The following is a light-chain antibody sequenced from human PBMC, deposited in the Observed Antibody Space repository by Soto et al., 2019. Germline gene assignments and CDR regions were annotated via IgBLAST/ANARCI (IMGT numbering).Light chain of an antibody. CDR2: DSS. V-gene: IGKV3-11*01. CDR1: QSVDKF. CDR3: QQRKNWPPIT. J-gene: IGKJ5*01. Sequence: EIELTQSPATLSLSPGETATLSCRASQSVDKFLAWYQQRPGQPPRLLIFDSSNRATGVPVRFSGSGSGTVFTLTIGSLEPEDSAVYYCQQRKNWPPITFGQGTQLEIK.